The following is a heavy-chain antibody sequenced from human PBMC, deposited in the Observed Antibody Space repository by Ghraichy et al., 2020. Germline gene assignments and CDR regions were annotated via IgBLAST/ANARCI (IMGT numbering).Heavy chain of an antibody. CDR3: ARGKGGVCY. CDR1: GGSFSGYY. D-gene: IGHD3-16*01. CDR2: INHSGST. J-gene: IGHJ4*02. Sequence: SETLSLTCAVYGGSFSGYYWSWIRQPPGKGLEWIGEINHSGSTIYNPSLKSRVTISVDTSMNQFSLKLSSVTAADTAVYYCARGKGGVCYWCQRTLDNVS. V-gene: IGHV4-34*01.